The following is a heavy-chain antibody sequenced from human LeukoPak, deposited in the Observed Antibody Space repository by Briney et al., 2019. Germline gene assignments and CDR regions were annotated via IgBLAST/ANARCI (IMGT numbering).Heavy chain of an antibody. CDR1: GGSISSYY. Sequence: SETLSLTCTVSGGSISSYYWSWIRQPPGKGLEWIGYIYYSGSTNYNPSLKSRVTISVDTSKNQFSLKLSSVTAADTAVYYCARARVGATNNFGYWGQGTLVTVSS. D-gene: IGHD1-26*01. CDR2: IYYSGST. V-gene: IGHV4-59*01. CDR3: ARARVGATNNFGY. J-gene: IGHJ4*02.